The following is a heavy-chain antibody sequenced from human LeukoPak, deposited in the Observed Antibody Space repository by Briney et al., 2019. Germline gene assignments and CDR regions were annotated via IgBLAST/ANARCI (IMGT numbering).Heavy chain of an antibody. J-gene: IGHJ4*02. V-gene: IGHV4-34*01. CDR1: GGSFSGYY. CDR3: ARGSVTGYYTFDY. CDR2: INHSGST. D-gene: IGHD3-9*01. Sequence: SETLSLTCAVYGGSFSGYYWSWIRQPPRKGLEWIGEINHSGSTNYNPSLKSRVTISVDTSKNQFSLKLSSVTAADTAVYYCARGSVTGYYTFDYWGQGTLVTVSS.